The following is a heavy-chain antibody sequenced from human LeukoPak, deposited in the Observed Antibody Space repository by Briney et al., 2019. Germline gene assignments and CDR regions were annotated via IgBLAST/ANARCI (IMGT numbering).Heavy chain of an antibody. CDR2: TSGSGIRT. CDR1: GFTFSRYA. J-gene: IGHJ4*02. Sequence: PGGSLRLSCAASGFTFSRYAMSWVRQAPGEGLEWVSTTSGSGIRTYYADSVKGRFTVSRDNSKNTMYLQMNSLRAEDTALYYCAKDREGDCGSTTCYGGNDYWGQGTLVTVSS. D-gene: IGHD2-2*01. CDR3: AKDREGDCGSTTCYGGNDY. V-gene: IGHV3-23*01.